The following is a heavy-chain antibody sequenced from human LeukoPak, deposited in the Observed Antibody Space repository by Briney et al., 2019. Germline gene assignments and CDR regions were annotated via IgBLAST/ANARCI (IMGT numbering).Heavy chain of an antibody. D-gene: IGHD3/OR15-3a*01. J-gene: IGHJ4*02. CDR3: GRLRSFSFGLGPIGF. CDR2: IYSGGNT. Sequence: RGSLRLSCAASGFTVSSNYMSWVRQAPGKGLEWVSVIYSGGNTYYADSVKGRFTISRDNSKNTLYLQMNSLRAEDTAVYYCGRLRSFSFGLGPIGFWGQGTLVTVSS. CDR1: GFTVSSNY. V-gene: IGHV3-66*01.